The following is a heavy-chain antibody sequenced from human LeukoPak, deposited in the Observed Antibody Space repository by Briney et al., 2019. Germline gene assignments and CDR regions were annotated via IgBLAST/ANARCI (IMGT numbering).Heavy chain of an antibody. V-gene: IGHV4-39*07. D-gene: IGHD6-13*01. Sequence: SETLSLTCTVSGGPISSSSYYWGWIRQPPGKGLEWIGSIYYSGSTYYNPSLTSRVTISVDTSKNKFSPKLSSVAAAETAVYYCARGDRSSWYGFDYWGQGTLVTVSS. CDR2: IYYSGST. CDR3: ARGDRSSWYGFDY. CDR1: GGPISSSSYY. J-gene: IGHJ4*02.